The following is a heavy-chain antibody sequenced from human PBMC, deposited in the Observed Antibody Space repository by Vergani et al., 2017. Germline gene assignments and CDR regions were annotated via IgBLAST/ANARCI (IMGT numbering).Heavy chain of an antibody. CDR2: IITFFGTT. CDR3: ARERRVGIHRINYYYYYGMDV. V-gene: IGHV1-69*13. J-gene: IGHJ6*02. Sequence: QVQLVQSGAEVKKPGSSVKVSCKASGGPFKNSAFSWVRQVPGQGLEWMGRIITFFGTTDYAQKFQGRFTIIADEFTKTVDMQLSNLRSEDTAVYYCARERRVGIHRINYYYYYGMDVWGQGTTVTVSS. CDR1: GGPFKNSA. D-gene: IGHD2-15*01.